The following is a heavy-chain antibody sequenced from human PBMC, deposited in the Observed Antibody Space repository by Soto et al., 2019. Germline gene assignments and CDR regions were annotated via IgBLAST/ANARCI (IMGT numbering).Heavy chain of an antibody. D-gene: IGHD3-9*01. CDR2: ISGSGTNT. CDR1: GFSFSTYA. CDR3: AKDSGTDILTGYSINWFDH. J-gene: IGHJ5*02. V-gene: IGHV3-23*01. Sequence: GALRLSCVVSGFSFSTYAMSWVRQAPGKGLEWVSAISGSGTNTYYADSVKGRFTISKDNSKNTLFLQMNSLRAEDTAIYYCAKDSGTDILTGYSINWFDHWGQGTLVTVSS.